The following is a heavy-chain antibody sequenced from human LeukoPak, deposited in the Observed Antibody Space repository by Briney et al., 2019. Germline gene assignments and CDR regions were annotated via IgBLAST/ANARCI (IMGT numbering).Heavy chain of an antibody. J-gene: IGHJ6*03. D-gene: IGHD3-22*01. CDR1: GFTFSSYS. CDR2: ISGSGGST. Sequence: GGSLRLSCAASGFTFSSYSMNWVRQAPGKGLEWVSAISGSGGSTYYADSVKGRFTISRDNSKNTLYLEMNSLRAEDTAVYYCAKGGSGYLYYYYMDVWGKGTTVTISS. CDR3: AKGGSGYLYYYYMDV. V-gene: IGHV3-23*01.